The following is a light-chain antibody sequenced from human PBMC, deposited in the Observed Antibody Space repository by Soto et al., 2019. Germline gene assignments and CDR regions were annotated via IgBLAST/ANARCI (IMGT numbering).Light chain of an antibody. CDR1: QSISIG. V-gene: IGKV3D-15*01. CDR3: QQYKKWPLIT. Sequence: EMVMTPSPATLSLAPGETVTLYCRASQSISIGLAWYRQKPGQAPRLLIYGASTRATGTPDRFSGIVSGTEFTLTISSLQSEDLALYDCQQYKKWPLITFGQGTRLEIK. CDR2: GAS. J-gene: IGKJ5*01.